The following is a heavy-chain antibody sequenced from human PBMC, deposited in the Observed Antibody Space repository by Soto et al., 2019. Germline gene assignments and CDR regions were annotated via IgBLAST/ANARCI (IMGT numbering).Heavy chain of an antibody. V-gene: IGHV4-39*01. CDR1: GDSISDSNYY. Sequence: SETLSLTCTVSGDSISDSNYYWGWIRQPPGKGLEWIANINYGGISYYNPSLRSRVAISVDTSKNQFSLKLNSVTAADTANYYCARSSSGYYKWFDPWGQGTLVTVS. CDR3: ARSSSGYYKWFDP. D-gene: IGHD3-22*01. J-gene: IGHJ5*02. CDR2: INYGGIS.